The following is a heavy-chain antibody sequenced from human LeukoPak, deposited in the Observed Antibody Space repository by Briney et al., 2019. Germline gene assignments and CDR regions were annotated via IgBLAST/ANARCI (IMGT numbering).Heavy chain of an antibody. D-gene: IGHD6-19*01. J-gene: IGHJ4*02. Sequence: SETLSLTCTVSGGSISSYYWSWIRQPPGKGLEWIGYIYYSGSTNYNPSLKSRVTISVDTSKNQFSLKLSSATAADTAVYYCARHERIAVAGEEFDYWGQGTLVTVSS. CDR1: GGSISSYY. CDR2: IYYSGST. CDR3: ARHERIAVAGEEFDY. V-gene: IGHV4-59*08.